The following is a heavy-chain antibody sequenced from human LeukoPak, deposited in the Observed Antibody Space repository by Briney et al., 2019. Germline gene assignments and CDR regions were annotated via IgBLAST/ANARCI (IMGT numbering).Heavy chain of an antibody. V-gene: IGHV3-23*01. J-gene: IGHJ4*02. CDR1: GFTFSNYG. D-gene: IGHD3-22*01. Sequence: PGGSLRLSCAASGFTFSNYGMSWVRQAPGKGLEWVSGISGYGDNTYYADSVKGRSSISRDNSKNTLYLQMDSLRAEDTAVYHCAKTNGYYDYWGRGTLVTVSS. CDR2: ISGYGDNT. CDR3: AKTNGYYDY.